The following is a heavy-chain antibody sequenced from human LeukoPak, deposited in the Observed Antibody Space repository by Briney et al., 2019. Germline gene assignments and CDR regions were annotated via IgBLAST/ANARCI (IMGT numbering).Heavy chain of an antibody. V-gene: IGHV1-46*01. CDR1: GYTFTSYY. J-gene: IGHJ6*03. Sequence: ASVKVSCKASGYTFTSYYMHWVRQAPGQGLEWMGIINPSGGSTSYAQKFQGRVTMTRDTSISTAYMELSRLRSDDTAVYYCARDRTALLWFGESTSYYMDVWGKGTTVTISS. CDR2: INPSGGST. D-gene: IGHD3-10*01. CDR3: ARDRTALLWFGESTSYYMDV.